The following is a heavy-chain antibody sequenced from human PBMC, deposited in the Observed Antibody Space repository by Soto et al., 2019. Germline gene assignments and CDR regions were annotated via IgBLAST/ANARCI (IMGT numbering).Heavy chain of an antibody. D-gene: IGHD3-16*01. CDR3: ARTRGGFHSYYGMDV. V-gene: IGHV3-33*01. J-gene: IGHJ6*02. Sequence: VQLVESGGGVVQPGRSLRLACVASGFTSYSMNWVRQAPGKGLEWVAGIWYDGSEKYYSGSVKGRITVSKDNSKNTVYLQLNSLRVEDTAVYYCARTRGGFHSYYGMDVWGQGTAVTVSS. CDR2: IWYDGSEK. CDR1: GFTSYS.